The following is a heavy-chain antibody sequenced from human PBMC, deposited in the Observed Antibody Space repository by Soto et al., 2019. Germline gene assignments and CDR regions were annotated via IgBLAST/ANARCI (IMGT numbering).Heavy chain of an antibody. J-gene: IGHJ5*02. CDR2: IIPIFGTA. CDR3: ASRDSSSSSYWFDP. V-gene: IGHV1-69*13. Sequence: SVKVSCKASGGTFSSYAISWVRQAPGQGLEWMGGIIPIFGTANYAQKFQGRVTITADESTSTAYMELSSLRSEDTGVYYCASRDSSSSSYWFDPWGQGTLVTVSS. CDR1: GGTFSSYA. D-gene: IGHD6-6*01.